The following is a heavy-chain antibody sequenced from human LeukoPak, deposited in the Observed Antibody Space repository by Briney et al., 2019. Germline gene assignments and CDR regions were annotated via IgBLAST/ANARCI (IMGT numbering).Heavy chain of an antibody. CDR2: IYHSGST. CDR3: ARGEWGDPYSSSWYY. CDR1: GYSISSGYY. Sequence: PSGTLSLTCTVSGYSISSGYYWGWIRQPPGKGLEWIGSIYHSGSTYYNPSLKSRVTISVDTSKNQFSLKLSSVTAADTAVYYCARGEWGDPYSSSWYYWGQGTLVTVSS. V-gene: IGHV4-38-2*02. J-gene: IGHJ4*02. D-gene: IGHD6-13*01.